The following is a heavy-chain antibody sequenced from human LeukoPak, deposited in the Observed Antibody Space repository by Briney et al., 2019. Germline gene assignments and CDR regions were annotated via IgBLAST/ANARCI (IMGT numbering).Heavy chain of an antibody. V-gene: IGHV3-30-3*01. CDR2: ISDDGNNK. D-gene: IGHD3-22*01. Sequence: GGSLRLSCAASGFTLNRYSFHWVRQAPGKGLEWVAVISDDGNNKYYADSVKGRFTISRDNSKNTLYLQMNSLRAEDTAVYYCARDEDSSGYMDYWGQGTLVTVSS. J-gene: IGHJ4*02. CDR1: GFTLNRYS. CDR3: ARDEDSSGYMDY.